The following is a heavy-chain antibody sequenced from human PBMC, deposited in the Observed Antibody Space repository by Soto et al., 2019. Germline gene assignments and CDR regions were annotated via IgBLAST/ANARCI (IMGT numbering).Heavy chain of an antibody. Sequence: EVQVVESGGGLVQPGGSLRLSCAASGFPFSNFEMNWVRQAPGKGLEWLSYINGGGAVYYADSVKGRFTISRDNAKNSLYLQMNSLRAEDTAVYYCARGDVVVLTATSNFDYWGQGTLVTVSS. CDR2: INGGGAV. CDR1: GFPFSNFE. V-gene: IGHV3-48*03. D-gene: IGHD2-21*02. J-gene: IGHJ4*02. CDR3: ARGDVVVLTATSNFDY.